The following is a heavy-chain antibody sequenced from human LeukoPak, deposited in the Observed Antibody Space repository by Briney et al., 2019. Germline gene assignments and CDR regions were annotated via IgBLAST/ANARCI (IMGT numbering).Heavy chain of an antibody. CDR1: GFTFSIYD. Sequence: GRSLRLSCAASGFTFSIYDMHWVRQAPGKGLEWVAVLSYDGSNKYYADSVKGRFTISRDNSKNTLYLQMNSLRAEDTAVYYCARLSGDLLGDYWGQGTLVTVSS. CDR3: ARLSGDLLGDY. J-gene: IGHJ4*02. CDR2: LSYDGSNK. V-gene: IGHV3-30*03. D-gene: IGHD2-21*02.